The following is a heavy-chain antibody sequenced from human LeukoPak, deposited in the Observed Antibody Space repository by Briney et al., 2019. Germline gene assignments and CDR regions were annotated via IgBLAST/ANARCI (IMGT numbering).Heavy chain of an antibody. V-gene: IGHV3-20*04. CDR3: ARGGWDAGLVRDYFDY. CDR2: LNWNGGST. D-gene: IGHD3-16*01. CDR1: GFVFADYG. J-gene: IGHJ4*02. Sequence: GGSLRLSCAASGFVFADYGMSWVRQAPGKGLEWVSGLNWNGGSTSYADSLKGRFTISRDNAKKSLYLQMNSLRADDTALYYCARGGWDAGLVRDYFDYWGQGTLVTVSS.